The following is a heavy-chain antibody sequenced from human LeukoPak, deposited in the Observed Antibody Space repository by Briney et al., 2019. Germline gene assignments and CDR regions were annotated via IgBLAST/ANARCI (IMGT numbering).Heavy chain of an antibody. CDR2: ISAYNGNT. CDR1: GYTFTSYG. J-gene: IGHJ4*02. CDR3: ARAAFGAYYYDSSGYEN. V-gene: IGHV1-18*01. D-gene: IGHD3-22*01. Sequence: ASVKVSCKASGYTFTSYGISWVRQAPGQGLEWMGWISAYNGNTNYAQKLQGRVTMTTDTSTNTAYMELRSLRSDDTAVYYCARAAFGAYYYDSSGYENWGQGTLVTVSS.